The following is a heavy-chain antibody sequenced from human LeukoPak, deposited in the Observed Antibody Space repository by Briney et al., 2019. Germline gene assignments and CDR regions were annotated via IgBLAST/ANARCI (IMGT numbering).Heavy chain of an antibody. J-gene: IGHJ4*02. D-gene: IGHD2-15*01. Sequence: SVKVSCKASGGTFSSYAISWMRQAPGQGLEWMGRIIPIFGIANYAQKFQGRVTITADKSTSTAYMELSSLRSEDTAVYYCARDSDCSGGSCFPYFDYWGQGTLVTVSS. CDR2: IIPIFGIA. CDR1: GGTFSSYA. CDR3: ARDSDCSGGSCFPYFDY. V-gene: IGHV1-69*04.